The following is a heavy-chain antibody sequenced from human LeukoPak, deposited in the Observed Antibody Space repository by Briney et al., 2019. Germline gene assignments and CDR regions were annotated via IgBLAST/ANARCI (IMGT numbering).Heavy chain of an antibody. CDR3: ARTRRTQWLVERLDAFDI. CDR2: IYPGDSDT. D-gene: IGHD6-19*01. V-gene: IGHV5-51*01. CDR1: GYSFTSYW. J-gene: IGHJ3*02. Sequence: GESLKISCKGSGYSFTSYWIGWVRQMPGKGLEWMGIIYPGDSDTRYSPSFQGQVTISADKSISTAYLQWSSLKASDTAMYYCARTRRTQWLVERLDAFDIWGQGTMVTVSS.